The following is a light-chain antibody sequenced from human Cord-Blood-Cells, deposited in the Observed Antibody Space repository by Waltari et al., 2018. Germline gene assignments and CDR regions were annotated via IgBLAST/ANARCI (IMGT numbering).Light chain of an antibody. CDR1: QSVSSN. Sequence: EIMMTQSPSTLSLSPGERANLSCRASQSVSSNLPWYQQKPGQAPRLLIYGASTRATGIPARFSGSGSGTEFTLTISSLQSEDFAVYYCQQYNNWLITFGQGTRLEIK. J-gene: IGKJ5*01. V-gene: IGKV3-15*01. CDR2: GAS. CDR3: QQYNNWLIT.